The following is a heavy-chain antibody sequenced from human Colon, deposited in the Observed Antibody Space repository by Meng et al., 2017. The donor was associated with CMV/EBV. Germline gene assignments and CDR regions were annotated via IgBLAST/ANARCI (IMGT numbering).Heavy chain of an antibody. CDR2: ISTYNGNT. CDR3: AREKATVTTFMLLY. J-gene: IGHJ4*02. Sequence: QVHLVQFGAEVNKPGASVQAACTASGNTFNSYPISWVRQAPGQGLEWMGGISTYNGNTNYAQKFQGRLALTTDTSMSTAYMELRGLRSDDTAVYYCAREKATVTTFMLLYWGLGTLVTVSS. V-gene: IGHV1-18*01. CDR1: GNTFNSYP. D-gene: IGHD4-17*01.